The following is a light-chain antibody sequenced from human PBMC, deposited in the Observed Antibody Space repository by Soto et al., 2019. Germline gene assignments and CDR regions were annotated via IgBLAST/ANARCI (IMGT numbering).Light chain of an antibody. CDR2: GAC. CDR1: QSVSNN. J-gene: IGKJ4*01. V-gene: IGKV3-15*01. CDR3: QQYNNWCGT. Sequence: EIVMTQSPATLSVSPGERATLSCRASQSVSNNLAWCQQKPGQAPRLLIYGACTRATGIPARFSGSGSGTECSRTVGGRQSEDFALYYWQQYNNWCGTLGGGTVVEIK.